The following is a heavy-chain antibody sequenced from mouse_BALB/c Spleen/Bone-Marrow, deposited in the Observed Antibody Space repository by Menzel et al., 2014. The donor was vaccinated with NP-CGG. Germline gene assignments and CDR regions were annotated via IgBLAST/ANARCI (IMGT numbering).Heavy chain of an antibody. Sequence: EVKLMESGGGLVQPGGSLRLSCVTSGFTFIDYYMNWVRQPPGKALEWVGFIRNKAYGYTTEYSASVKGRFTISRDSSQSILYLQMNTQRAEDSATYYCTRDMGGILFDSWGQGTTLTVSS. D-gene: IGHD4-1*01. CDR3: TRDMGGILFDS. CDR1: GFTFIDYY. J-gene: IGHJ2*01. CDR2: IRNKAYGYTT. V-gene: IGHV7-3*02.